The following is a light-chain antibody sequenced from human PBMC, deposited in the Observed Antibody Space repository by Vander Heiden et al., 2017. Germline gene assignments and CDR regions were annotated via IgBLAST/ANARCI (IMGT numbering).Light chain of an antibody. J-gene: IGKJ1*01. CDR3: QPINTYLT. Sequence: IQLTQPPSFLPASVGDRVTITCRASQGISSYLAWYQQKPGKAPNLLISAASTLQSGVPSRFSGSGSGTEFTLTISSLQPEDFATYYWQPINTYLTFGQGTKVEIE. CDR2: AAS. V-gene: IGKV1-9*01. CDR1: QGISSY.